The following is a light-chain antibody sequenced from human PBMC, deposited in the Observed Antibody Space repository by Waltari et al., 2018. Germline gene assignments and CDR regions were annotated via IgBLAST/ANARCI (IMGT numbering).Light chain of an antibody. V-gene: IGKV1-5*03. Sequence: DIQMTQSPSTLSASVGDRVTITCRPSQSIGYWLAWYQQKPGKVPKLIIYKASNLESGVPSRFSVSGSGTDFSLTINGLLPDDFATYYCQQYQTDPWTFGQGTKVEVK. CDR2: KAS. CDR3: QQYQTDPWT. CDR1: QSIGYW. J-gene: IGKJ1*01.